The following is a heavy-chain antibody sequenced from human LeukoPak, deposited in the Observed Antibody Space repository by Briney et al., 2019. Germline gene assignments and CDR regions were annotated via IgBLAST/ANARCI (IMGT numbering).Heavy chain of an antibody. CDR3: TKALAPYYYFDY. D-gene: IGHD6-13*01. Sequence: GGSLRLSCAASGFTVSSNYMTWVRQAPGKGLEWVSAIRGSGGSTYYANSVKGRFTISRDNSKNTLYLQMNSLRAEDTAVYYCTKALAPYYYFDYWGQGTLVTVSS. J-gene: IGHJ4*02. CDR2: IRGSGGST. CDR1: GFTVSSNY. V-gene: IGHV3-23*01.